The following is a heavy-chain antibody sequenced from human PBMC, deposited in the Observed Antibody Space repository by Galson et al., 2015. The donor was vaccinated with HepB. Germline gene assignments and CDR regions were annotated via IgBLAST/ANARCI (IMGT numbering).Heavy chain of an antibody. CDR2: IWYDGSNK. D-gene: IGHD5-18*01. CDR1: GFTFSSYG. V-gene: IGHV3-33*08. CDR3: ARVAQQYSYGYEDYYYGMDV. J-gene: IGHJ6*02. Sequence: SLRLSCAASGFTFSSYGMHWVRQAPGKGLEWVAVIWYDGSNKYYADSVKGRFTISRDNSKNTLYLQMNSLRAEDTAVYYCARVAQQYSYGYEDYYYGMDVWGQGTTVTVSS.